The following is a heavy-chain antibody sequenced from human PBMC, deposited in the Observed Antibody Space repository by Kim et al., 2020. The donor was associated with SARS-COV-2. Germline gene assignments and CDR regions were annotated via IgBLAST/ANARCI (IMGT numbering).Heavy chain of an antibody. V-gene: IGHV3-13*01. J-gene: IGHJ6*02. CDR3: ARDRGIGYGMDV. D-gene: IGHD3-16*01. Sequence: YYPGSVKGRFTISRENAKNSLYLQMNSLRAGDTAVYYCARDRGIGYGMDVWGQGTTVTVSS.